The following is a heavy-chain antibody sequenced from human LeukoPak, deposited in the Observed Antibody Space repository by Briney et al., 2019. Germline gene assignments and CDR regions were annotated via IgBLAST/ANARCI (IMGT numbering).Heavy chain of an antibody. CDR2: INPNSGGT. V-gene: IGHV1-2*02. J-gene: IGHJ4*02. D-gene: IGHD1-26*01. CDR1: GYTFTGYY. Sequence: ASVKVSCKASGYTFTGYYMHWVRQAPGQGLEWMGWINPNSGGTNYAQKFQGRVTMTRDTSISTAYMELSRLRSDGTAVYYCARGWQWEPYFSDYWGQGTLVTVSS. CDR3: ARGWQWEPYFSDY.